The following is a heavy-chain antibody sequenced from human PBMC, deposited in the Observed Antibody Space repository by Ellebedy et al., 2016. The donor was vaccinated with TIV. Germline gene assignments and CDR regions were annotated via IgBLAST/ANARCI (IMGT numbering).Heavy chain of an antibody. D-gene: IGHD4-17*01. V-gene: IGHV1-2*02. J-gene: IGHJ3*01. CDR2: VNPNSGGT. CDR1: GYTFTGYY. CDR3: AARAPTVTLTGDAFDL. Sequence: ASVKVSXKASGYTFTGYYIHWVRQAPGPGLEWMGWVNPNSGGTNYAQKFQGRVTMTRDTSTSTAYMDLSRLRSDDTAVYYCAARAPTVTLTGDAFDLWGQGTKVTVS.